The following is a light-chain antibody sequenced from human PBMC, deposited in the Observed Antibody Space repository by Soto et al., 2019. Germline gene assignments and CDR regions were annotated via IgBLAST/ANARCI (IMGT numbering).Light chain of an antibody. J-gene: IGKJ1*01. Sequence: IGITQSPATRSWSPGERVTLSFIASQSVISNLACYQQQPGQAPRLLIYRASTRATGVPDRFSRSGSGTDFTLTISKVEPEDFAVYYCQHYGRSPRTFGEGT. CDR2: RAS. CDR1: QSVISN. CDR3: QHYGRSPRT. V-gene: IGKV3-20*01.